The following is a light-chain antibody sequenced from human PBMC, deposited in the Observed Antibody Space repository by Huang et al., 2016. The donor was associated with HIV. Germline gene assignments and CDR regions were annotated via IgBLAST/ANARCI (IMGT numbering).Light chain of an antibody. Sequence: EIVLTQSPDTLSLSPGERATLSCRASQTVSKYLAWNKHKPDQSPRLLIYDASKRAEGIPARYSGSGSGTDFTLSISSLEPEDFAVYYCQQRDNWPPMYTFGQGTKLEIK. CDR2: DAS. V-gene: IGKV3-11*01. J-gene: IGKJ2*01. CDR1: QTVSKY. CDR3: QQRDNWPPMYT.